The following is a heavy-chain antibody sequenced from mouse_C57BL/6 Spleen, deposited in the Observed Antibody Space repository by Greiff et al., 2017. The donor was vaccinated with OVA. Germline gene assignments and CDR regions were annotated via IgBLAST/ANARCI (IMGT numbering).Heavy chain of an antibody. Sequence: EVQVVESGGGLVKPGGSLKLSCAASGFTFSSYAMSWVRQTPEKRLEWVATISDGGSYTYYPDNVKGRFTISRDNAKNNLYLQMSHLKSEDTAMYYCARDKGPADYWGQGTTLTVSS. CDR2: ISDGGSYT. D-gene: IGHD3-3*01. J-gene: IGHJ2*01. V-gene: IGHV5-4*01. CDR1: GFTFSSYA. CDR3: ARDKGPADY.